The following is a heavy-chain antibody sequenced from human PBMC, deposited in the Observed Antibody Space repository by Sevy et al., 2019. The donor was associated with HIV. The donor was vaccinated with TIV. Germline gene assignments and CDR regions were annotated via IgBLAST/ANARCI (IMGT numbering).Heavy chain of an antibody. CDR3: ATGKGYCSSTSCQPDFDY. V-gene: IGHV1-24*01. CDR2: FDPEDGET. J-gene: IGHJ4*02. D-gene: IGHD2-2*01. CDR1: GYTLTELS. Sequence: ASVKVSCKVSGYTLTELSMHWVRQAPGKGLEWMGGFDPEDGETIYAQKFQGRVTMTEDTSTDTAYMELSSLRSEDTAVYYCATGKGYCSSTSCQPDFDYWCQGTLVTVSS.